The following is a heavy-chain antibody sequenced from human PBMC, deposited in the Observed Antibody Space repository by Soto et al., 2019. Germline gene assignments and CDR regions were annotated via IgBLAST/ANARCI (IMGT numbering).Heavy chain of an antibody. CDR1: GFTFGDYA. CDR3: TRGPGYDSSGYYSSFDY. J-gene: IGHJ4*02. CDR2: IRSKAYGGTT. V-gene: IGHV3-49*03. D-gene: IGHD3-22*01. Sequence: GGSLSLSCTASGFTFGDYAMSWFRHAPGKGLEWVGFIRSKAYGGTTEYAASVKGRFTISRDDSKSIAYLQMNSLKTEDTAVYYCTRGPGYDSSGYYSSFDYWGQGTLVTVS.